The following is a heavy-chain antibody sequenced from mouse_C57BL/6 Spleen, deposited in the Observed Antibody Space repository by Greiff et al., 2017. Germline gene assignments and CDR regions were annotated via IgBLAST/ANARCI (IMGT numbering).Heavy chain of an antibody. D-gene: IGHD3-2*01. Sequence: QVQLQQPGAELVKPGASVKLSCKASGYTFTSYWMQWVKQRPGQGLEWIGEIDPSDSYTNYNQKFKGKATLTVDTSSSTAYMQLSSLTSEDSAVYYCARGDSTWGQGTLVTVSA. V-gene: IGHV1-50*01. J-gene: IGHJ3*01. CDR2: IDPSDSYT. CDR3: ARGDST. CDR1: GYTFTSYW.